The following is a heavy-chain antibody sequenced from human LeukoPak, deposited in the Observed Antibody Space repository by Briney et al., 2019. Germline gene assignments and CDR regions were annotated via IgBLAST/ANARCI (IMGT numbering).Heavy chain of an antibody. CDR1: GDSITNYY. Sequence: SETLSLTCTVSGDSITNYYWSWIRQPPGKGLECIGYISYSGSTNYNPSLKSRVTISVDTSNDQFSLKLSSVTAADTAVYYCARYSRGYTYYFDYWGQGTLVTVSS. D-gene: IGHD3-22*01. CDR3: ARYSRGYTYYFDY. CDR2: ISYSGST. J-gene: IGHJ4*02. V-gene: IGHV4-59*01.